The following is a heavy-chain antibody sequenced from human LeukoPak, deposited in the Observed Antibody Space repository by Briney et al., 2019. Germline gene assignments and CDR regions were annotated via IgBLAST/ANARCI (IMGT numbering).Heavy chain of an antibody. J-gene: IGHJ6*02. V-gene: IGHV3-20*04. D-gene: IGHD2-15*01. Sequence: RTGGSLRLSCAASGFTFDDYGMSWVRQAPGKGLEWVSGINWNGGSTGYADSVKGRFTISRDNAKNSLYLQVNSLRAEDTALYYCAKDIHCSGGSCKYYYYGMDVWGQGTTVTVSS. CDR1: GFTFDDYG. CDR2: INWNGGST. CDR3: AKDIHCSGGSCKYYYYGMDV.